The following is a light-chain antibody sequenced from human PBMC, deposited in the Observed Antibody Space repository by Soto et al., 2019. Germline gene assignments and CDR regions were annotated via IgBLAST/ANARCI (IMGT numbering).Light chain of an antibody. V-gene: IGKV3-20*01. CDR1: QSVTSNF. CDR3: QQYGRSPLMYT. Sequence: EIVLTQSPGTLSLSPGERATLSCRASQSVTSNFLAWYQQKPGQAPRLLIYGASTRAAGVPDRFSGSGSGTDFTLTITRLKPEDFAVYYCQQYGRSPLMYTFGQGTKV. J-gene: IGKJ2*01. CDR2: GAS.